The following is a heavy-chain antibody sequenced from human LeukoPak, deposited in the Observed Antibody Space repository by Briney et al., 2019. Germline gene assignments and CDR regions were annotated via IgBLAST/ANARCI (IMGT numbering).Heavy chain of an antibody. J-gene: IGHJ4*02. Sequence: PSETLSLTCTVPGGSITTYYWSWIRQPPGKGLEWIGYIYYSGSTNYNPSLKSRVTISVDTSKNQFSLKLSSVTAADTAVYYCARSPPYYYDSSGYYPPWDYWGQGTLVTVSS. CDR2: IYYSGST. V-gene: IGHV4-59*01. D-gene: IGHD3-22*01. CDR1: GGSITTYY. CDR3: ARSPPYYYDSSGYYPPWDY.